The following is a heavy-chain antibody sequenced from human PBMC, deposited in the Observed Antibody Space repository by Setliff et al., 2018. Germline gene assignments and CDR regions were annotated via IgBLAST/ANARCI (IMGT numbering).Heavy chain of an antibody. CDR3: ARRGYYYYGMDV. V-gene: IGHV4-39*07. CDR1: GGSISSSSYY. Sequence: SETLSLTCTVSGGSISSSSYYWGWIRQPPGKGLEWIGSIYYSGSTNYNPSLKSRVTISVDTSKNQFSLKLSSVTAADTAVYYCARRGYYYYGMDVWGQGTTVTVSS. J-gene: IGHJ6*02. CDR2: IYYSGST.